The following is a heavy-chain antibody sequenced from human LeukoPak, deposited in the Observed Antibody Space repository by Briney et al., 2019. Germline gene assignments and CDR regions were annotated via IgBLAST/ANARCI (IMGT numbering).Heavy chain of an antibody. D-gene: IGHD3-3*01. V-gene: IGHV3-30*18. CDR2: ISYDGSNK. J-gene: IGHJ4*02. CDR1: GFTFSSYG. Sequence: GGSLRLSCAASGFTFSSYGMHWVRQAPGKGLEWVAVISYDGSNKYYADSVKGRFTISRDNSKNTLYLQMNSLRAEDTAVYYCAKNLEKMSRPYYFDYWGQGTLVTVSS. CDR3: AKNLEKMSRPYYFDY.